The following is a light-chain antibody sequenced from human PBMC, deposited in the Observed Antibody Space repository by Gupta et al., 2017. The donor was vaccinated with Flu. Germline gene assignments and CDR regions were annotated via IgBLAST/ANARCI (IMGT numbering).Light chain of an antibody. CDR2: KTS. CDR1: QTIRSL. J-gene: IGKJ2*01. CDR3: HFQHV. V-gene: IGKV1-5*03. Sequence: MTQFPSTLSASVGDRVTISCRTSQTIRSLLAWYQQKPGKAPKILIYKTSTFRSGVPSRFSDSGYGTEFTLTIDSLQPDDSATYYCHFQHVFGQGTKLEIK.